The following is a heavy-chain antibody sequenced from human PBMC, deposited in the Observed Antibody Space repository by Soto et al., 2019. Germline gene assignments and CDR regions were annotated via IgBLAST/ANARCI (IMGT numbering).Heavy chain of an antibody. CDR2: IYPPNSET. Sequence: EVQLVQSAAEVKKPGESLRISCKGFGYSFTTYWIGWVRQMPGKGLEWMGIIYPPNSETHYSPSFQGRVTISVDKSISTAFVQWSSLEASDTAMYYCARHVTSSRWSCFDNWGQGTLVSVSS. CDR1: GYSFTTYW. CDR3: ARHVTSSRWSCFDN. V-gene: IGHV5-51*01. D-gene: IGHD6-13*01. J-gene: IGHJ4*02.